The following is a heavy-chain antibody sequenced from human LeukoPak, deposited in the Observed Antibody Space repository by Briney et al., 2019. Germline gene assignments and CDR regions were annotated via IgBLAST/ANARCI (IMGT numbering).Heavy chain of an antibody. CDR1: GGSFSGYY. Sequence: KPSETLSLTCAVYGGSFSGYYWSWIRQPPGKGLEWIGEINHSGSTNYNPSLKSRVTISVDTSKNQFSLKLSSVTAADPAVYYCARGRGYYDSSGYYYGDYWGQGTLVTVSS. CDR3: ARGRGYYDSSGYYYGDY. D-gene: IGHD3-22*01. CDR2: INHSGST. J-gene: IGHJ4*02. V-gene: IGHV4-34*01.